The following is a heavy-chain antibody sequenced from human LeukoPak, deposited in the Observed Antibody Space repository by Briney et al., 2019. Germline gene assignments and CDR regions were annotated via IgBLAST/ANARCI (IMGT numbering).Heavy chain of an antibody. CDR3: APCKGRSTSCYGGFDN. D-gene: IGHD2-2*01. CDR1: GFTFSSYS. Sequence: GGSLRLSCAASGFTFSSYSMNWVRQAPGKGLEWVSSISSSISYIYYADSVKGRFTISRDNAKNSLYLQMNSLRAEDTAVYYCAPCKGRSTSCYGGFDNWGQGKLVTVSS. J-gene: IGHJ4*02. CDR2: ISSSISYI. V-gene: IGHV3-21*01.